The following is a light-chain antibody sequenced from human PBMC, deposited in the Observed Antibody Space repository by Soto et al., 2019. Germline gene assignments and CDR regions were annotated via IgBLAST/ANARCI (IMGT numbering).Light chain of an antibody. V-gene: IGKV3-11*01. Sequence: IVLTQSPGTLSLSPGDRATLSCRASQRVSARYLAWYHQKPGQAPRLLIYDASNRATGIPARFSGSGSGTDFTLTISSLEPEDFAVYYCQQRSNWPPEGTFGQGTKVDIK. CDR3: QQRSNWPPEGT. CDR2: DAS. CDR1: QRVSARY. J-gene: IGKJ1*01.